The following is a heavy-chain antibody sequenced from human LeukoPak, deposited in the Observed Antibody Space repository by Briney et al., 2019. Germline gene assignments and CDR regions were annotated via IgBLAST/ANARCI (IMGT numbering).Heavy chain of an antibody. CDR3: ARGAGCSSTSCCQFPYYYYYYMDV. Sequence: ASVKVSCKASGYTFTGYYMHWVRQAPGQGLEWMGWINPNSGGTNYAQKFQGRVTMTRDTSISTAYMELSRLRSDDTAVYYCARGAGCSSTSCCQFPYYYYYYMDVWGKGTTVTVSS. V-gene: IGHV1-2*02. CDR2: INPNSGGT. CDR1: GYTFTGYY. J-gene: IGHJ6*03. D-gene: IGHD2-2*01.